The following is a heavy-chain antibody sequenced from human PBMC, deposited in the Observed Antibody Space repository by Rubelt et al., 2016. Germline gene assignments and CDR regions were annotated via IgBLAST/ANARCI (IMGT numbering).Heavy chain of an antibody. CDR1: GGSISSNSYY. CDR2: FYYIGST. CDR3: ARPTTAGVLY. V-gene: IGHV4-39*01. J-gene: IGHJ4*02. D-gene: IGHD3-10*01. Sequence: LQLQESGPGLVKPSETLSLTCTVSGGSISSNSYYWGWIRQPPGKGLEWIGSFYYIGSTYYNPSLKSRVTISVDTSKNQFSLKLSSVTAADTAVYYCARPTTAGVLYWGQGTLVTVSS.